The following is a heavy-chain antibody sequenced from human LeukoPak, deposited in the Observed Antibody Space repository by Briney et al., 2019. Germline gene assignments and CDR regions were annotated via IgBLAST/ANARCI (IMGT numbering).Heavy chain of an antibody. Sequence: RGSLRLSCAASGFSFSSYSMNWVRQAPGKGLEWVSSISSSSYIYYADSVKGRFTISRDNAKNSLYLQMNNLRAEDTAVYYCARDSLSYGAYVHAFDIWGHRTMVSVSS. CDR1: GFSFSSYS. J-gene: IGHJ3*02. D-gene: IGHD4-17*01. CDR3: ARDSLSYGAYVHAFDI. V-gene: IGHV3-21*01. CDR2: ISSSSYI.